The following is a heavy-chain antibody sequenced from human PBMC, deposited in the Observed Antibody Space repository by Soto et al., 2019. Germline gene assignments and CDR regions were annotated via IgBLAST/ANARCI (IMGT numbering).Heavy chain of an antibody. CDR3: ARMKGYVYYYGIDV. CDR2: INHSGST. D-gene: IGHD5-12*01. V-gene: IGHV4-34*01. CDR1: GGSFSGYY. J-gene: IGHJ6*02. Sequence: SETLSLTCAVYGGSFSGYYWSWIRQPPGKGLEWIGEINHSGSTNYNPSLKSRVTISVDTSKNQFSLKLSSVTAADTAVYYCARMKGYVYYYGIDVWGQGTTVTVSS.